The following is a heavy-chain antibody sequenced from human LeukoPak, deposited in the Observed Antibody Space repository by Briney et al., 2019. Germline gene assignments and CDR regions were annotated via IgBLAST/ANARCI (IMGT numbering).Heavy chain of an antibody. J-gene: IGHJ4*02. CDR2: IKSKTDGGTT. CDR3: TRAPLHYDILTGPTYDY. D-gene: IGHD3-9*01. Sequence: AGGSLRLSCAASGFTFSNAWMSWVRQAPGKGLEWVGRIKSKTDGGTTEYAASVKGRFTISRDDSKSIAYLQMNSLKTEDTAVYYCTRAPLHYDILTGPTYDYWGQGTLVTVSS. V-gene: IGHV3-15*01. CDR1: GFTFSNAW.